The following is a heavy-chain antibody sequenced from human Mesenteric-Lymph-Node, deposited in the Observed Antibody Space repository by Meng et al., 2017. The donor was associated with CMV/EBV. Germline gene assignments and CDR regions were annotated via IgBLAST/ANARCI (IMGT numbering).Heavy chain of an antibody. CDR1: GFTFSSYW. D-gene: IGHD2-2*01. J-gene: IGHJ6*02. CDR2: INSDGSST. Sequence: GGSLRLSCAASGFTFSSYWMHWVRQAPGKGLVWVSRINSDGSSTSYADSVKGQFTSSRDNAKNTLYLQMNSLRAEDTAVYYCARDRWDIVVVPAATNYYYYYGMDVWGQGTTVTVSS. V-gene: IGHV3-74*01. CDR3: ARDRWDIVVVPAATNYYYYYGMDV.